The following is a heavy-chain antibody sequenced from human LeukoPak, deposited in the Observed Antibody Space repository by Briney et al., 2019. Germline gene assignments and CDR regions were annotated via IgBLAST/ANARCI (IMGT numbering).Heavy chain of an antibody. CDR2: INKDGSVT. CDR3: VKVRGRARVGYFDY. Sequence: GGSLRLSCAASGFTFSSSWIHWVRQAPGKGLVWVSRINKDGSVTDYAESAKGRLSISRDNAKNTLYLQMNSLRVEDTAIYYCVKVRGRARVGYFDYWGQGTLVTVSS. V-gene: IGHV3-74*01. J-gene: IGHJ4*02. CDR1: GFTFSSSW. D-gene: IGHD1-26*01.